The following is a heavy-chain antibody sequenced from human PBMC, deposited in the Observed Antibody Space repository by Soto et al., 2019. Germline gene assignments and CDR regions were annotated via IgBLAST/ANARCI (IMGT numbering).Heavy chain of an antibody. D-gene: IGHD5-18*01. Sequence: QVQLVQSGAEVKKPGASVKVSCKASGYTFTSYGISWVRQAPGQGLEWMGWISAYNGNTNYAQKLQGRVTMTTDTSTGTAYMELRSLRSDDTAVYYCARNGYSYGPTPSYYYYDGMDVWGQVTTVTVSS. CDR1: GYTFTSYG. V-gene: IGHV1-18*04. CDR3: ARNGYSYGPTPSYYYYDGMDV. J-gene: IGHJ6*02. CDR2: ISAYNGNT.